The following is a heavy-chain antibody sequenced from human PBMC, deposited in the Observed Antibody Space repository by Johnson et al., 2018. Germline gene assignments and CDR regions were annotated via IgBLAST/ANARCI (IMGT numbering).Heavy chain of an antibody. CDR1: GFTFSSYA. D-gene: IGHD5-18*01. V-gene: IGHV3-30*03. J-gene: IGHJ3*01. Sequence: VQLLETGGGVVQPGRSLRLSCAASGFTFSSYAIHWVRQAPGKGLEWVALISYDGSNKYYADSVKGRFPISRDNSKNTLDLQMSSLRPEDTALYYCGRENGYGAFDVWGQGTMVTVSS. CDR3: GRENGYGAFDV. CDR2: ISYDGSNK.